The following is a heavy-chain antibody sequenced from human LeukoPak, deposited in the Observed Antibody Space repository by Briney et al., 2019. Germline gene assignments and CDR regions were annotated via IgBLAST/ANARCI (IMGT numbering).Heavy chain of an antibody. J-gene: IGHJ4*02. CDR3: VRDDDGRGQNFDY. D-gene: IGHD2-15*01. CDR1: GFTFSSYW. V-gene: IGHV3-74*01. CDR2: IISDASAT. Sequence: GGSLRLSCAASGFTFSSYWMHWDRQAPGKGLVWVSRIISDASATSYADSVKGRFTISRDNAKNTLYLQMNSLRAEDTAVYYCVRDDDGRGQNFDYWGQGTLVTVSS.